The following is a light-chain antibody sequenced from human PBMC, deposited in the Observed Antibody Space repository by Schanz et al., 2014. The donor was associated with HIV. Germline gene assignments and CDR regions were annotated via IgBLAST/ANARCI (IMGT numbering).Light chain of an antibody. V-gene: IGLV2-14*02. J-gene: IGLJ2*01. Sequence: QSALTQPASVSGSPGQSITISCTGTSNDVGTTNRVSWYQQHPDKAPKLMIYEVTRRPPGVSSRFSGSKSGNTASLTISGLQAEDEADYYCSSYADNNNPHVVFGGGTKLTVL. CDR2: EVT. CDR3: SSYADNNNPHVV. CDR1: SNDVGTTNR.